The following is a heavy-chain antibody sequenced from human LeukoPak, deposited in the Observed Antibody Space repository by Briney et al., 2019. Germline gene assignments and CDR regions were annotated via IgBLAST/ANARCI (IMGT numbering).Heavy chain of an antibody. D-gene: IGHD3-3*01. J-gene: IGHJ2*01. Sequence: PSQTLSLTCTVSGGSISSGGYYWSWIRQPPGKGLEWIGYIYHSGSTYYNPSLKSRVTISVDRSKNQFSLKLSSVTAADTAVYYCARDPEPFGVVDPTPWYFDLWGRGTLVTVSS. CDR3: ARDPEPFGVVDPTPWYFDL. V-gene: IGHV4-30-2*01. CDR2: IYHSGST. CDR1: GGSISSGGYY.